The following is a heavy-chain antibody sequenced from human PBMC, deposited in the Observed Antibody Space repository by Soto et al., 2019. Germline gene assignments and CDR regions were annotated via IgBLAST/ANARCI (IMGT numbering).Heavy chain of an antibody. J-gene: IGHJ3*02. CDR3: ATTTHYGDAYGAFDI. CDR1: GYTFTGYY. V-gene: IGHV1-2*04. D-gene: IGHD4-17*01. CDR2: INPNSGGT. Sequence: QVQLVQSGAEVKKPGASVKVSCKASGYTFTGYYMHWVRQAPGQGLEWMGWINPNSGGTNYAQKFQGWVTMTRDTSISTAYMELGRLRSADTAVYYCATTTHYGDAYGAFDIWGQGTMVTVSS.